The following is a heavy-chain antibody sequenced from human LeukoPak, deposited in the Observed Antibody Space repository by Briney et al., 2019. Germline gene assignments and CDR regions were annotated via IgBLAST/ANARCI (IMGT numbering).Heavy chain of an antibody. CDR3: ARGLTRGYNRGIGY. D-gene: IGHD6-25*01. CDR1: GGSISSGGYY. CDR2: ISHSGST. V-gene: IGHV4-39*07. Sequence: PSETLSLTCTVSGGSISSGGYYWSWIRQPPGKGLEWIGEISHSGSTNYNPSLKSRVTISVDTSKNQFSLKLSSVTAADTAVYYCARGLTRGYNRGIGYWGQGTLVTVSS. J-gene: IGHJ4*02.